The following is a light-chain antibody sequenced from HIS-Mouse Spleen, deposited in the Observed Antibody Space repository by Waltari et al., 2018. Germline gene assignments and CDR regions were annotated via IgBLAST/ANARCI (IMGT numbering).Light chain of an antibody. CDR3: NARDSSGNHVV. CDR1: SLRSYY. Sequence: SSELTQDPAVSVALGQTVRITCQGDSLRSYYASWYQQKPGQAPLLVIYGKNNRPSGIPDRFAGSSSGNTASLTITGAQAGDEADYYCNARDSSGNHVVFGGGTKLTVL. CDR2: GKN. V-gene: IGLV3-19*01. J-gene: IGLJ2*01.